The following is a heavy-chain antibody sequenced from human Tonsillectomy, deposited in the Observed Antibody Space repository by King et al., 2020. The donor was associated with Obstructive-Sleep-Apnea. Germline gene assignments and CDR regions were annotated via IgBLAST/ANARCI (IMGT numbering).Heavy chain of an antibody. CDR3: ARDRGDIVVVPAAMEFDY. Sequence: VQLVESGGGLVKPGGSLRLSCAASGFTFSDYYMSWIRQAPGKGLEWVSYISSSSSYTNYADSVKGRFTISRDNAKNSLYLQMNSLRAEETAVYYCARDRGDIVVVPAAMEFDYWGQGTLVAVSS. V-gene: IGHV3-11*06. CDR2: ISSSSSYT. CDR1: GFTFSDYY. J-gene: IGHJ4*02. D-gene: IGHD2-2*01.